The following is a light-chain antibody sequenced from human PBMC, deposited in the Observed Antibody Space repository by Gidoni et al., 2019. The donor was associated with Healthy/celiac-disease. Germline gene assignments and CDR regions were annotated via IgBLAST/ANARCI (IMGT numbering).Light chain of an antibody. V-gene: IGKV1-33*01. Sequence: DIQMPQSTSSLSASVGDRVTITCQASQDISNYLNWYQQKPGKPPKLLIYDASNLETGVPSRFSGSGSGTDFTFTISSLQPEDIATYYCQQYDNLPYTFGQGTKLEIK. CDR3: QQYDNLPYT. CDR1: QDISNY. CDR2: DAS. J-gene: IGKJ2*01.